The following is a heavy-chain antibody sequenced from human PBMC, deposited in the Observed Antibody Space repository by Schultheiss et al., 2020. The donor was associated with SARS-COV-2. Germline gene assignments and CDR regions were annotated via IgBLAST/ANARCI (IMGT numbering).Heavy chain of an antibody. CDR2: IYTGGST. CDR3: ARRGFWSGHLDY. CDR1: GFTVSSNY. V-gene: IGHV3-53*01. D-gene: IGHD3-3*01. Sequence: GGSLRLSCAASGFTVSSNYVNWVRQAPGKGLEWVSVIYTGGSTYYADSVKGRFTISRDNSKNTVYLQMDSLKTEDTALYYCARRGFWSGHLDYWGQGTQVTVSS. J-gene: IGHJ4*02.